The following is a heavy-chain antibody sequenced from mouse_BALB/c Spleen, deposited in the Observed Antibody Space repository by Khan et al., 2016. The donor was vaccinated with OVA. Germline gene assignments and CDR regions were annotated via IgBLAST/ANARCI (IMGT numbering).Heavy chain of an antibody. Sequence: VQLQESGAELARPGASVKLSCKASGYTFTSYWMQWVKQRPGQGLEWIGTLYTGDGDTRYTQKFKGKATLTADKSSSTAYMQLSSLASEDSAVYYCARGGITTGYFDYWGQGTTLTVSA. V-gene: IGHV1-87*01. CDR3: ARGGITTGYFDY. CDR1: GYTFTSYW. D-gene: IGHD1-1*01. CDR2: LYTGDGDT. J-gene: IGHJ2*01.